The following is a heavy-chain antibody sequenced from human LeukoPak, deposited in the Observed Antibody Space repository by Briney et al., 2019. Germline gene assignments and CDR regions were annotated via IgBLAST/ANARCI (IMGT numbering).Heavy chain of an antibody. J-gene: IGHJ5*02. D-gene: IGHD2-2*01. Sequence: GESLKISCKGSGYTFTSNWIGWVRQMPGKGVVGVGIIYPGDSGTRYSASFQGHVTSSVDQSINPAYLQWSSLKASDTAMYYCVRQGVPASVDSLSWFDPWGQGTLVSVSS. V-gene: IGHV5-51*01. CDR3: VRQGVPASVDSLSWFDP. CDR2: IYPGDSGT. CDR1: GYTFTSNW.